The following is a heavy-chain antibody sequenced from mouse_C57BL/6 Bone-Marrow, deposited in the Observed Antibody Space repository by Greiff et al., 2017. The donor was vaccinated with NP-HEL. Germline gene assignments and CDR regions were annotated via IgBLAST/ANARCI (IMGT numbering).Heavy chain of an antibody. CDR2: IDPENGDT. Sequence: VQLQQSGAELVRPGASVKLSCTASGFNIKDDYMHWVKQRPEQGLEWIGWIDPENGDTEYASKFQGKATITADTSSNTAYLQLSSLTSEDTAVYYCTQIYYDCDGYWYFDVWGTGTTVTVSS. V-gene: IGHV14-4*01. CDR1: GFNIKDDY. J-gene: IGHJ1*03. CDR3: TQIYYDCDGYWYFDV. D-gene: IGHD2-4*01.